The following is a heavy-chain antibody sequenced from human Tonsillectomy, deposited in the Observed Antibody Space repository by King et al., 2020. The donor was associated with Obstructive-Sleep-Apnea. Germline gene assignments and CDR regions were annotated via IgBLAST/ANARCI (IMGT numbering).Heavy chain of an antibody. CDR3: ARDQGTVVTPDY. V-gene: IGHV1-46*01. J-gene: IGHJ4*02. CDR2: INPSGGST. CDR1: GYTFTSYY. D-gene: IGHD4-23*01. Sequence: QLVQSGAEVKKPGASVKVSCKASGYTFTSYYMHWVRQAPGQGLEWMGNINPSGGSTSYAQKFQGRVTMTRDTSTSTVYMELSSLRSEDTAVYYCARDQGTVVTPDYWGQGTLVTVSS.